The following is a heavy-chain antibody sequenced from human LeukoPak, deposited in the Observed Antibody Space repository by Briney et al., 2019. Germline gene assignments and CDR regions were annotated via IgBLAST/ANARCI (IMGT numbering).Heavy chain of an antibody. D-gene: IGHD4-17*01. J-gene: IGHJ6*01. Sequence: GASVKVSCKASGYTFTSYYMHWVRQAPGQGLEWMGIINPSGGSTRYAQKFQGRVTMTRDTSTSTVYMELSSLRSEDTAVHYCARDRGVTTRPFYYYYYYGMDVWGQGTTVTVSS. CDR1: GYTFTSYY. V-gene: IGHV1-46*01. CDR2: INPSGGST. CDR3: ARDRGVTTRPFYYYYYYGMDV.